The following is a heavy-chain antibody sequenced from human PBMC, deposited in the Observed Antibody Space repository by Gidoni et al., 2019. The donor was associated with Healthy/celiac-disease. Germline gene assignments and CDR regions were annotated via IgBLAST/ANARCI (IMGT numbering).Heavy chain of an antibody. CDR1: GGTFSSYT. CDR3: ARDENPVVGAHHY. CDR2: IIPILGIA. D-gene: IGHD1-26*01. J-gene: IGHJ4*02. V-gene: IGHV1-69*08. Sequence: QVQLVQSGAEVKKPGSSVKVSCKASGGTFSSYTISWVRQAPGQGLEWMGRIIPILGIANYAQKFQGRVTITADKSTSTAYMELSSLRSEDTAVYYCARDENPVVGAHHYWGQGTLVTVSS.